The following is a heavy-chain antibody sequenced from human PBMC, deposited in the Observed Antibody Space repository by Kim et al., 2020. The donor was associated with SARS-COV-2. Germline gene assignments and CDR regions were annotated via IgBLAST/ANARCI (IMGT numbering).Heavy chain of an antibody. CDR1: GFTFNNYV. CDR3: TKDTPAEPSARHYYYMDV. Sequence: GGSLRLSCATSGFTFNNYVMHWVRRAPGKGLEWVSGIGWNSGSVGYADSVKGRFTISRDNAKNSLYLQMDSLRAEDTAFYYCTKDTPAEPSARHYYYMDVWGKGTPVTVSS. CDR2: IGWNSGSV. D-gene: IGHD6-25*01. J-gene: IGHJ6*03. V-gene: IGHV3-9*01.